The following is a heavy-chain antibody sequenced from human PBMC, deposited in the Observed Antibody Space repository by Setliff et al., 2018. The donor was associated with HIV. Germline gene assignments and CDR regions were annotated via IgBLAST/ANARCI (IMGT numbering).Heavy chain of an antibody. V-gene: IGHV1-3*01. J-gene: IGHJ6*02. CDR1: GYTFTSYA. CDR3: ARGKGSSGYYYYYGMDV. Sequence: ASVKVSCKASGYTFTSYAIHWVRQAPGQRLEWMGWITVGDGNTKYSQKFQGRVTITRDTSASTAYMELSSLRSEDTAVYYCARGKGSSGYYYYYGMDVWGQGTTVTVSS. CDR2: ITVGDGNT. D-gene: IGHD3-10*01.